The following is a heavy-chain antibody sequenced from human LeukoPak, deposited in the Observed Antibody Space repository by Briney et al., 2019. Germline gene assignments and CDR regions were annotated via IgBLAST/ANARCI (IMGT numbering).Heavy chain of an antibody. CDR2: ISAYSGNT. D-gene: IGHD2-21*02. CDR1: GYTFTSYG. Sequence: GASVKVSCKASGYTFTSYGVSWVRQAPGQGLEWMGWISAYSGNTNYAQKLQGRVTMTTDTSTSTAYMELRSLRSDDTAVYYCARVRPDCGGDRYSGYYFDYWGQGTLVSVSS. CDR3: ARVRPDCGGDRYSGYYFDY. V-gene: IGHV1-18*01. J-gene: IGHJ4*02.